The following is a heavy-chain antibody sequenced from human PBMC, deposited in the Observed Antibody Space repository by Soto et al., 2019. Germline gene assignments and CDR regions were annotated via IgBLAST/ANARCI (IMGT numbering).Heavy chain of an antibody. Sequence: KPSETLSLTCTVSGGSISSADYYWSWIRQPPGKGLEWIGYIYYSGTTYYNPSLKSRVSISDDTSKNQFSLQLSSVTAADTAVYYCARLVPTTIHDCWGQGVLVTVSS. V-gene: IGHV4-30-4*01. CDR3: ARLVPTTIHDC. CDR1: GGSISSADYY. J-gene: IGHJ4*02. D-gene: IGHD1-26*01. CDR2: IYYSGTT.